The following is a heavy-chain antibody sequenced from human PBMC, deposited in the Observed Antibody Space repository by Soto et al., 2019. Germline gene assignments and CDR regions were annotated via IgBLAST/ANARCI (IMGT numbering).Heavy chain of an antibody. V-gene: IGHV2-5*02. D-gene: IGHD3-10*01. J-gene: IGHJ5*02. Sequence: QITLKESGPTLVKPTQTLTLTCTFSGFSLSTSGVGVGWIRQPAGKALEWLDLIYCDDDKRYSPSLKSRLTITKNTSKIQVVLTMTNMDPVNTATYYCALQSLWFGESTPLDPWFQGTLVTVSS. CDR3: ALQSLWFGESTPLDP. CDR2: IYCDDDK. CDR1: GFSLSTSGVG.